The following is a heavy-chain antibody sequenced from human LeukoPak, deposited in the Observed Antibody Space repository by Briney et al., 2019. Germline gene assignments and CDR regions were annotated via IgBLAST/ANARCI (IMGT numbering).Heavy chain of an antibody. CDR3: ARDTHSGYTHPFDY. Sequence: SETLSLTCTVSGGSISTSNYYWGWIRQPPGKGLEWIGNIFYSGSTYYSPSLKRRVTISLDTSKNQFSLKLSSVTAADTAVYYCARDTHSGYTHPFDYWGQGTLVTVSS. D-gene: IGHD3-22*01. V-gene: IGHV4-39*07. J-gene: IGHJ4*02. CDR1: GGSISTSNYY. CDR2: IFYSGST.